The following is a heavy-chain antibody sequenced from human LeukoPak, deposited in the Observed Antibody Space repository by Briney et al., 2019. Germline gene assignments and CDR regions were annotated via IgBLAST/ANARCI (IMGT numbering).Heavy chain of an antibody. J-gene: IGHJ4*02. CDR1: GGSISSGDYY. CDR3: ARARAYSSSWYYFDY. V-gene: IGHV4-30-4*08. D-gene: IGHD6-13*01. Sequence: SETLSLTCTVSGGSISSGDYYWSWIRQPPGKGLEWNGHTHYSGITYYSPSLKSRLTISVDTSKNQFSLKLSSVTAADTAVYHCARARAYSSSWYYFDYWGQGTLVTVSS. CDR2: THYSGIT.